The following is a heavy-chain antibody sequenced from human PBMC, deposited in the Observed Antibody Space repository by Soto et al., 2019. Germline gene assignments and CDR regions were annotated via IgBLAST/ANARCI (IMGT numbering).Heavy chain of an antibody. CDR3: ERDGYGSNDAHDAFEI. CDR1: GYTFTGYY. V-gene: IGHV1-2*04. CDR2: IHPNSGGT. D-gene: IGHD5-12*01. J-gene: IGHJ3*02. Sequence: QVQLVQSGAEVKKPGASVKVSCKASGYTFTGYYMHWVRQAPGQGLEWMGWIHPNSGGTNYAQKFQGWVTMTRDTSVSTAYVEPSGLRSDDTAVYYCERDGYGSNDAHDAFEIWGQGTMVTVSS.